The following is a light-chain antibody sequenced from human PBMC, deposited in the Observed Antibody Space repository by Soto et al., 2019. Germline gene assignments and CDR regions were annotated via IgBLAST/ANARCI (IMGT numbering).Light chain of an antibody. CDR3: QQYGSSPPYT. J-gene: IGKJ2*01. V-gene: IGKV3-20*01. CDR1: QSVSTNS. Sequence: EVVLTQSPGTLSLSPGERATLSCRASQSVSTNSFAWYQQKPGQAPRLLIFGSSDRATGIPDRFSGSGSGTDFTLTISRLEPEDFAVDYCQQYGSSPPYTFGQGPKLEIK. CDR2: GSS.